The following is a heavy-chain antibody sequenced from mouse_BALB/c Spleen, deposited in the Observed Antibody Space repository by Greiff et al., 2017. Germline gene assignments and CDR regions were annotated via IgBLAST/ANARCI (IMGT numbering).Heavy chain of an antibody. J-gene: IGHJ3*01. CDR1: GFTFSSYA. D-gene: IGHD1-1*01. Sequence: EVHLVESGGGLVKPGGSLKLSCAASGFTFSSYAMSWVRQTPEKRLEWVASISSGGSTYYPDSVKGRFTISRDNARNILYLQMSSLRSEDTAMYYCARGGYYGSSYGAYWGQGTLVTVSA. V-gene: IGHV5-6-5*01. CDR2: ISSGGST. CDR3: ARGGYYGSSYGAY.